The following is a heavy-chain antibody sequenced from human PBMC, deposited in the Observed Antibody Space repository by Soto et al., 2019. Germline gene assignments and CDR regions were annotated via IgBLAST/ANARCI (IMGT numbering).Heavy chain of an antibody. CDR2: IYYSGST. CDR1: GGSISSGDYY. Sequence: PSETLSLTCTVSGGSISSGDYYWSWIRQPPGKGLEWIGYIYYSGSTYYNPSLKSRVTISVDTSKNQFSLKLSSVTAADTAVYYCARVGAAAGPGWFDPWGQGTLVTVSS. V-gene: IGHV4-30-4*01. D-gene: IGHD6-13*01. J-gene: IGHJ5*02. CDR3: ARVGAAAGPGWFDP.